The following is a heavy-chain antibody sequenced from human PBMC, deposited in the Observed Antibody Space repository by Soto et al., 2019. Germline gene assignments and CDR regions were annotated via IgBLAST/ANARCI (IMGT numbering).Heavy chain of an antibody. V-gene: IGHV3-7*04. D-gene: IGHD3-22*01. Sequence: EVQLVESGGGLVQPGGSLRLSCGASGFTFSSFWMTWVRQAPGKGLEWVANINVDGREEYYVDSVKRRFTISRDNAKNSLYLQMNSLRAEETAVYYCARAFYYDSSGHYYYYALDVWGQGTTVTVSS. CDR3: ARAFYYDSSGHYYYYALDV. CDR1: GFTFSSFW. CDR2: INVDGREE. J-gene: IGHJ6*02.